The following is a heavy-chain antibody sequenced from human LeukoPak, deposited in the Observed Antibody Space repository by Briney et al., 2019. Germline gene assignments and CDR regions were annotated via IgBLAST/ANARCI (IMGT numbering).Heavy chain of an antibody. Sequence: SETLSLTCTVSGGSISSSTYYWGWIRQPPGKGLEWIGSIYYTGTTYYNPSLKSRVAISVDTTNNQFSLQLSSVTAADTAVYYCAREGGGTLQFYSGGWGQGTLVSVSS. CDR1: GGSISSSTYY. CDR2: IYYTGTT. CDR3: AREGGGTLQFYSGG. V-gene: IGHV4-39*07. D-gene: IGHD1-14*01. J-gene: IGHJ4*02.